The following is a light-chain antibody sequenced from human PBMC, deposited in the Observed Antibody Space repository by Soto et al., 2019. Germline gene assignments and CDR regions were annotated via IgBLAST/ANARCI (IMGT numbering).Light chain of an antibody. Sequence: EIVMRQSPATLSVSPGERATLSCRASQSVSSNLAWYQQKPGQAPRLLIYGASTRATGIPARFSGSGSGTEFTLTISSLQSEDFAVYYCQQYNKLPQINFRQRTRLKI. CDR2: GAS. CDR3: QQYNKLPQIN. CDR1: QSVSSN. V-gene: IGKV3-15*01. J-gene: IGKJ5*01.